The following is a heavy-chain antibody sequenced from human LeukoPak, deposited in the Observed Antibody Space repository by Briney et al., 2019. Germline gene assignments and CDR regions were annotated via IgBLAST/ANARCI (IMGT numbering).Heavy chain of an antibody. V-gene: IGHV4-34*01. D-gene: IGHD3-3*01. CDR2: INHSGST. Sequence: PSETLSLTCAVYGGSFSGYYWSWIRQPPGKGLEWIGEINHSGSTNYNPPLKSRVTISVDTSKNQFSLKLSSVTAADTAVYYCARRAPEWEWLLYDGRWFDPWGQGTLVTVSS. CDR3: ARRAPEWEWLLYDGRWFDP. J-gene: IGHJ5*02. CDR1: GGSFSGYY.